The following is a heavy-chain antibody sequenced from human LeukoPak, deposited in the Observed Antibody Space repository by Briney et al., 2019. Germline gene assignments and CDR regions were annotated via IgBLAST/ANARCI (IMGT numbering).Heavy chain of an antibody. CDR3: ARVDCTNGVCYSGGVDY. CDR1: GYTFTSYG. Sequence: ASVKVSCKASGYTFTSYGISWVRQAPGQGLEWMGWISAYNGNTNYAQKFQGRVTITRNTSISTAYMELSSLRSEDTAVYYCARVDCTNGVCYSGGVDYWGQGTLVTVSS. CDR2: ISAYNGNT. J-gene: IGHJ4*02. V-gene: IGHV1-18*01. D-gene: IGHD2-8*01.